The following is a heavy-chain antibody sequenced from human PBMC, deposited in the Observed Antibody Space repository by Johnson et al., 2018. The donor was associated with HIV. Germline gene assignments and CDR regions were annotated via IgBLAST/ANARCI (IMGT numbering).Heavy chain of an antibody. CDR2: IRYDGNDK. CDR3: AKVGSSSCYARTRLCAFDI. J-gene: IGHJ3*02. V-gene: IGHV3-30*02. CDR1: GFTFSSYG. Sequence: QVQLVESGGGVVQPGGSLRLSCAASGFTFSSYGMHWVRQAPGKGLEWVAFIRYDGNDKYYADSVKGRFTISRDNSKNTLYLQMNSLRAEDTAVYYCAKVGSSSCYARTRLCAFDIWGQGTMVTVSS. D-gene: IGHD2-2*01.